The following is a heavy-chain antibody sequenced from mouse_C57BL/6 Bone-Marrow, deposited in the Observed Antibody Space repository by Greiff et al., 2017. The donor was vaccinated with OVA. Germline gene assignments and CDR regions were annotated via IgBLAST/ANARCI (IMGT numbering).Heavy chain of an antibody. CDR1: GYTFTSYW. CDR2: IDPSDSYT. D-gene: IGHD1-1*01. J-gene: IGHJ1*03. Sequence: QVQLQQPGAELVMPGASVKLSCKASGYTFTSYWMHWVKQRPGQGLEWIGEIDPSDSYTNYNQKFKGKSTLTVDKSSSTAYMQLSSLTSEDSAVYYCASFTVVAHWYFDVWGTGTTVTVSS. V-gene: IGHV1-69*01. CDR3: ASFTVVAHWYFDV.